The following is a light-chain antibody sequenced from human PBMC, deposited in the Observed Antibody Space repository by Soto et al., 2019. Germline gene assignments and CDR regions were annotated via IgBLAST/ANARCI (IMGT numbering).Light chain of an antibody. V-gene: IGLV2-14*01. J-gene: IGLJ2*01. Sequence: QYALTQPASVSGSPGQSITISCTGTSSDVGGYNYVSWYQQHPGKAPKLMIYDVSNRHSGVSNRFSGSKSGNTASLTISGLQAEDKADYYCSSYTSSSTVVFGGGTKLAVL. CDR1: SSDVGGYNY. CDR3: SSYTSSSTVV. CDR2: DVS.